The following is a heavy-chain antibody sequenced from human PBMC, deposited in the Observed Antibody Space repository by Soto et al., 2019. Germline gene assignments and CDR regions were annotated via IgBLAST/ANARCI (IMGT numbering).Heavy chain of an antibody. D-gene: IGHD6-19*01. CDR2: INHSGST. J-gene: IGHJ4*02. V-gene: IGHV4-34*01. Sequence: QVQLQQWGSGLFKPSETLSLTCAVYGGSFSGYYWSWIRQPPGKGLEWIGEINHSGSTNYNPSLKSRVTISVDTSKNQFSLNLSSVTAADTAVYYCAIITDSSGRISLDYWGQGTLVTGSS. CDR3: AIITDSSGRISLDY. CDR1: GGSFSGYY.